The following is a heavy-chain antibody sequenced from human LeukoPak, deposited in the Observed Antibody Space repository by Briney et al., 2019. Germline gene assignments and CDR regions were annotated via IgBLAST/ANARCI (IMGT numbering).Heavy chain of an antibody. CDR1: GFTFSSYG. CDR3: ARDRTRDCSGGSCYRHYFDY. V-gene: IGHV3-33*01. CDR2: IWYDGSNK. D-gene: IGHD2-15*01. Sequence: GGSLRLSCAVSGFTFSSYGMHWVRQALGKGLEWVAVIWYDGSNKYYADSVRGRFTISRDNSKNTLYLLMNSLRAEDSAVYYCARDRTRDCSGGSCYRHYFDYWGQGTLVSVSS. J-gene: IGHJ4*02.